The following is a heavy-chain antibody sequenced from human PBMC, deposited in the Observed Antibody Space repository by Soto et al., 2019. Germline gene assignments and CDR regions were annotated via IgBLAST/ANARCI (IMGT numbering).Heavy chain of an antibody. D-gene: IGHD3-10*01. CDR2: MNPNLGNT. J-gene: IGHJ4*02. V-gene: IGHV1-8*02. Sequence: ASVKVSCKTSEDTFSIYTLSWVRQAPGQGLVWMGWMNPNLGNTGYAQKFQGRVTMTRNTSISTAYMELSSLRSEDTAVYYCARGGVFFFAAPTNPFDYWGQGTLVTVSS. CDR3: ARGGVFFFAAPTNPFDY. CDR1: EDTFSIYT.